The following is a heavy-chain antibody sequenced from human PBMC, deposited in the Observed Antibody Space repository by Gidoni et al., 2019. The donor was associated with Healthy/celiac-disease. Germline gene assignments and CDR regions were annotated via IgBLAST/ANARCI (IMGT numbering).Heavy chain of an antibody. CDR2: ISAYNGNT. J-gene: IGHJ3*02. V-gene: IGHV1-18*01. CDR3: ARDIVVVPAARSDDAFDI. D-gene: IGHD2-2*01. Sequence: QVQLVQSGAEVKKPGASVKVSCKASGYTFTSYGISWVRQAPGQGLEWMGWISAYNGNTNYAQKLQGRVTMTTDTSTSKAYMELRSLRSDDTAVYYCARDIVVVPAARSDDAFDIWGQGTMVTVSS. CDR1: GYTFTSYG.